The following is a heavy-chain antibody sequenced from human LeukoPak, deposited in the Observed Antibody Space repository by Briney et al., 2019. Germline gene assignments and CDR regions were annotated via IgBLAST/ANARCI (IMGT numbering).Heavy chain of an antibody. CDR3: ARPLYGSNPPFDY. CDR1: GNSFTRYW. V-gene: IGHV5-51*01. J-gene: IGHJ4*02. Sequence: GESLKISCKDSGNSFTRYWIGWVRQMPGKGLEWMGIIYPGDSNIRYSPSFEGQVTISADKSISTAYLQWSSLKASDTAMYYCARPLYGSNPPFDYWGQGTLVTVSS. D-gene: IGHD4-23*01. CDR2: IYPGDSNI.